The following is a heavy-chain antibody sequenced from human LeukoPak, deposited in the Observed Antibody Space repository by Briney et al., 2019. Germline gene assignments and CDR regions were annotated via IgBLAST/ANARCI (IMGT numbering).Heavy chain of an antibody. CDR3: ARDLDC. Sequence: GSLRLSCEASGFTFNNYWMSWVRQAPGKGLEWVANIKQDGSDKYYVDSVKGRFAISRDNAKNSLYLQMNSLRVDDTAVYYCARDLDCWGQGTLVSVSS. V-gene: IGHV3-7*03. CDR2: IKQDGSDK. J-gene: IGHJ4*02. CDR1: GFTFNNYW.